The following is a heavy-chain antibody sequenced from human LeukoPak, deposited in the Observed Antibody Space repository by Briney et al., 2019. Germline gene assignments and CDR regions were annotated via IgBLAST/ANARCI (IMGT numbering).Heavy chain of an antibody. J-gene: IGHJ5*02. CDR2: IYYSGST. V-gene: IGHV4-59*01. Sequence: SETLSLTCTVSGGSISGYYWSWIRQPPGKGLEWIGYIYYSGSTNYNPSLKSRVTISVDTSKNQFSLKLSSVTAADTAVYYCARVSIVVVPAAWGWFDPWGQGTLVTVSS. D-gene: IGHD2-2*01. CDR3: ARVSIVVVPAAWGWFDP. CDR1: GGSISGYY.